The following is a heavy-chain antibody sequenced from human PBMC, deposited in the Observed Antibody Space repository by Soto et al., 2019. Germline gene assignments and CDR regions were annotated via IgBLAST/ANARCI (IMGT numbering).Heavy chain of an antibody. D-gene: IGHD2-15*01. CDR2: IYYSGST. J-gene: IGHJ3*01. CDR1: GGSISSYY. V-gene: IGHV4-59*01. Sequence: PSETLSLTCTVSGGSISSYYWSCIRQPPGKGLEWIGYIYYSGSTNYNPSLKSRVTISVDTSKNQFSLKLSSVTAADTAVYYCARESGYALDFSAQGTMVT. CDR3: ARESGYALDF.